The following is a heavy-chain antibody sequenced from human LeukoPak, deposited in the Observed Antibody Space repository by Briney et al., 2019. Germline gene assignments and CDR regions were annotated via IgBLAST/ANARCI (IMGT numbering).Heavy chain of an antibody. V-gene: IGHV3-48*01. Sequence: GGSLRLSCAASGFTFSSYSMNWVRQAPGKGLEWVSYISSSSSTIYYADSVKGRFTISRDNAKNTLYLQMNSLRAEDTAVYYCACARGYSYGFNWFDPWGQGTLVTVSS. J-gene: IGHJ5*02. D-gene: IGHD5-18*01. CDR1: GFTFSSYS. CDR3: ACARGYSYGFNWFDP. CDR2: ISSSSSTI.